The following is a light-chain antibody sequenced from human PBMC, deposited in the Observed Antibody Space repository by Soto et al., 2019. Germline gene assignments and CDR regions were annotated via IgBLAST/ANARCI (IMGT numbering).Light chain of an antibody. J-gene: IGLJ3*02. CDR2: EVS. V-gene: IGLV2-14*01. Sequence: QSALTQPASVSGSPGQSITISCTGTSSDVGTYNFVSWYQQDPGKAPKLMIYEVSSRPSGVSNRFSGSKSGNTASLTISGLQAEDEADYYCSSYSSTSTPWVFGGGTKLTVL. CDR3: SSYSSTSTPWV. CDR1: SSDVGTYNF.